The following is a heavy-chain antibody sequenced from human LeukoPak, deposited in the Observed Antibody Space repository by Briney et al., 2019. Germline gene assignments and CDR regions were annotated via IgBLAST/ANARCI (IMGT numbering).Heavy chain of an antibody. V-gene: IGHV3-21*01. CDR3: AKWDSSGFWSGYTYYFDY. CDR2: ISSSSSYI. J-gene: IGHJ4*02. Sequence: GGYLRLSCAASGFTFSTYSMNWVRQAPGKGLEWVSSISSSSSYIYYADSVKGRFTISRDNAKNSLYLQMNSLRAEDTAVYYCAKWDSSGFWSGYTYYFDYWGQGTLVTVSS. CDR1: GFTFSTYS. D-gene: IGHD3-3*01.